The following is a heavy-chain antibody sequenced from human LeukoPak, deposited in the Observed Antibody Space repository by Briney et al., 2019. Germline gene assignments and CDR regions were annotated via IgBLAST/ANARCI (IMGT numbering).Heavy chain of an antibody. J-gene: IGHJ4*02. V-gene: IGHV1-2*02. D-gene: IGHD6-13*01. CDR2: INPNSGGT. CDR1: GYTFTGYY. CDR3: AREGYSSSWYWGYYFVY. Sequence: GASVKVSCKASGYTFTGYYMHWVRQAPGQGLEWMGWINPNSGGTNYAQKFQGRVTMTRDTSISTAYMELSRLRSDDTAVYYCAREGYSSSWYWGYYFVYWGQGTLVTVSS.